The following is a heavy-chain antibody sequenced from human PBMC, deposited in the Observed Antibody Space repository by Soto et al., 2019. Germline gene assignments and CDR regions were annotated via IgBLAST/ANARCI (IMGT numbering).Heavy chain of an antibody. D-gene: IGHD6-6*01. V-gene: IGHV1-46*01. CDR1: GYTCTSYY. CDR3: ARGSKAPEYSSSSYWSGAFDI. J-gene: IGHJ3*02. Sequence: ASVKVSCKASGYTCTSYYMHWVRQAPGQGLEWMGIINPSGGSTSYAQKFQGRVTMTRDTSTSTVYMELSSLRSEDTAVYYCARGSKAPEYSSSSYWSGAFDIWGQGTMVNVSS. CDR2: INPSGGST.